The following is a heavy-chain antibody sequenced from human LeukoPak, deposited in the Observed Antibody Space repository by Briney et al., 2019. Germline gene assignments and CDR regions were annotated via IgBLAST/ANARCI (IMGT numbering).Heavy chain of an antibody. CDR3: TRTCSTSCFEDWFDP. D-gene: IGHD2-2*01. J-gene: IGHJ5*02. CDR1: EFTFSGSA. V-gene: IGHV3-73*01. CDR2: IRSKANSYAT. Sequence: GGSLRLSCAASEFTFSGSAMHWVRQASGKGLEWVGRIRSKANSYATAYAASVKGRFTISRDDSKNTAYLQMNSLKTEDTAVYYCTRTCSTSCFEDWFDPWGQGTLVTVSS.